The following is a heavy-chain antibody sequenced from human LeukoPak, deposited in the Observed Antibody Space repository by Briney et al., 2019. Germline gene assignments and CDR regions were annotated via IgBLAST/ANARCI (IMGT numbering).Heavy chain of an antibody. J-gene: IGHJ4*02. CDR3: ARGGLHYYDSSGFDY. Sequence: QTGGSLRLSCAASGFTFSGYAMHWVRQSPGKGLECVAVILYDGNNKYYADSVKGRFTISRDNSKNTVYLQMNSLRTEDTAVYFCARGGLHYYDSSGFDYWGQGTLVTVSS. V-gene: IGHV3-30-3*01. CDR2: ILYDGNNK. CDR1: GFTFSGYA. D-gene: IGHD3-22*01.